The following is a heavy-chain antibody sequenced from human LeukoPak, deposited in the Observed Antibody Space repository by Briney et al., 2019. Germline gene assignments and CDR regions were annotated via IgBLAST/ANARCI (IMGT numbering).Heavy chain of an antibody. CDR1: GFTFSSYW. D-gene: IGHD5-12*01. Sequence: PGGSRRLSCAASGFTFSSYWMSWVRQAPGKGLEWVANIKQDGSEKYYVDSVKGRFTISRDNAKNSLYLQMNSLRAEDTAVYYCAKAGVATTRYGMDVWGQGTTVTVSS. CDR2: IKQDGSEK. J-gene: IGHJ6*02. V-gene: IGHV3-7*05. CDR3: AKAGVATTRYGMDV.